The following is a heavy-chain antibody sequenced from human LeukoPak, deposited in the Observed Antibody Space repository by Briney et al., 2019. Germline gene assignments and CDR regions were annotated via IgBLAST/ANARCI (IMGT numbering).Heavy chain of an antibody. CDR2: TYCRSKWFN. V-gene: IGHV6-1*01. D-gene: IGHD6-19*01. CDR3: ARGNSGRHDY. J-gene: IGHJ4*02. Sequence: SQTLSLTCAISGDSVSSNSVSWSWIRQSPSRGLEWLGRTYCRSKWFNDYAVSMKRRITINPDTSKNQFSLQLNSVTPEDTAVYYCARGNSGRHDYWGQGTLVTVS. CDR1: GDSVSSNSVS.